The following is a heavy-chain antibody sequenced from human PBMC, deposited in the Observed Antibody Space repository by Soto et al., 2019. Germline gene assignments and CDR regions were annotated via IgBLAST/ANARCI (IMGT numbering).Heavy chain of an antibody. J-gene: IGHJ4*02. Sequence: QAHLVESGGGVVQPGRSLRLSCAASGFTFTSYGMHRVRHAPGTRLEWVAVISYDGGLQHYADSVKGRFTISRDNSKNMVLLQMNSLRAEDTAEYYCVSDRGYGHASVSYSWGQGTLVSVSS. D-gene: IGHD3-10*01. CDR3: VSDRGYGHASVSYS. V-gene: IGHV3-30*03. CDR1: GFTFTSYG. CDR2: ISYDGGLQ.